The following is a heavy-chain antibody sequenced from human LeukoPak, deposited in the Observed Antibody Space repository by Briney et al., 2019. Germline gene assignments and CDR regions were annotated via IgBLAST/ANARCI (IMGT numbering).Heavy chain of an antibody. CDR2: INHSGST. CDR1: GGSFSGYY. V-gene: IGHV4-34*01. D-gene: IGHD2-15*01. Sequence: SETLSLTCAVYGGSFSGYYWSWIRQPPGKGLEWIGEINHSGSTNYNSSLKSRVTISVDTSKNQFSPKLSSVTAADTAVYYCASQWPYCSGGSCYAPTSDYWGQGTLVTVSS. CDR3: ASQWPYCSGGSCYAPTSDY. J-gene: IGHJ4*02.